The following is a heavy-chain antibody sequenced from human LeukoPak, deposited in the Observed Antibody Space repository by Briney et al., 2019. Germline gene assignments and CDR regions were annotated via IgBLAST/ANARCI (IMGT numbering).Heavy chain of an antibody. CDR2: VYYIGST. V-gene: IGHV4-59*08. D-gene: IGHD6-13*01. J-gene: IGHJ4*02. CDR1: GGSISTDY. CDR3: ARSKGSSWSYYFDY. Sequence: SETLSLTCTVSGGSISTDYWSWIRQPPGKGLEWIGYVYYIGSTNYNPSLRGRVTISVDRSRNQFSLKLSSMSAADTAVYCCARSKGSSWSYYFDYWGQGSMVTVSS.